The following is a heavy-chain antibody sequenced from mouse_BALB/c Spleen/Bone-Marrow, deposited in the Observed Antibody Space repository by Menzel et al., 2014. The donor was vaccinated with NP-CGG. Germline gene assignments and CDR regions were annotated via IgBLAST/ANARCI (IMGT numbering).Heavy chain of an antibody. J-gene: IGHJ4*01. Sequence: EVKVVESGGGLVKLGGSLKLSCAASGSTFSSYYMSWVRQTPEKRLELVAAINSNGGSTYYPDTVKGRFTISRDNAKNTLYLQMSSLKSEDTALYYCARLGNDDAMDYWGQGTSVTVSP. CDR1: GSTFSSYY. CDR2: INSNGGST. CDR3: ARLGNDDAMDY. V-gene: IGHV5-6-2*01. D-gene: IGHD2-12*01.